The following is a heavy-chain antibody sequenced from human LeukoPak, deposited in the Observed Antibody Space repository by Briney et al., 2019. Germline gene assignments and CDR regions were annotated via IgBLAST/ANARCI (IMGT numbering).Heavy chain of an antibody. CDR3: ARAGSYRGYFDY. CDR2: IYYTGST. CDR1: GGSISSYY. V-gene: IGHV4-59*01. Sequence: SETLSLTCTVSGGSISSYYWSWIRQPPGKGLEWIGYIYYTGSTNNTSLKSRVTISVDTSKNQFSLKLSSVTAADMAVYYCARAGSYRGYFDYWGQGTLVTVSS. J-gene: IGHJ4*02. D-gene: IGHD1-26*01.